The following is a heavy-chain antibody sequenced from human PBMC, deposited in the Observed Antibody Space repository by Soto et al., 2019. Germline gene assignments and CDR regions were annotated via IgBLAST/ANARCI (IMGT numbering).Heavy chain of an antibody. CDR3: AKNPVSGYDSSYYYMDV. Sequence: GGSLRLSCAASGFTFSSYGMHWVRQAPGKGLEWVAVISYDGSNKYYADSVKGRFTISRDNSKNTLYLQMNSLRAEDTVVYYCAKNPVSGYDSSYYYMDVWGKGTTVTVSS. CDR2: ISYDGSNK. V-gene: IGHV3-30*18. CDR1: GFTFSSYG. J-gene: IGHJ6*03. D-gene: IGHD5-12*01.